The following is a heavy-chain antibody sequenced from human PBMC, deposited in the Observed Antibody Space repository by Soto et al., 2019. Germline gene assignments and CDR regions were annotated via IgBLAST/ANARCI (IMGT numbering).Heavy chain of an antibody. V-gene: IGHV4-59*01. CDR3: ARDSGIQLWPYYFDY. CDR1: GGSISSYY. Sequence: SETLSLTCTVSGGSISSYYWSWIRQPPGKGLEWIGYIYYSGSTNYNPSLKSRVTISVDTSKNKFSLKLSSVTAADTAVYYCARDSGIQLWPYYFDYWGQGTLVTVSS. CDR2: IYYSGST. D-gene: IGHD5-18*01. J-gene: IGHJ4*02.